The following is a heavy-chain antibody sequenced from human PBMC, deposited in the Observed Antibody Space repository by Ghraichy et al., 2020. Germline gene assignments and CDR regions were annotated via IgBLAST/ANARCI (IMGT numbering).Heavy chain of an antibody. V-gene: IGHV4-59*01. J-gene: IGHJ6*03. CDR3: ARGLNSGHYYYYYDMDV. Sequence: ESLNISCTVSGGSISSYYWNWIRQPPGRGLEWIGYIYYNGNTNYNPSLKSRVTISKDTSNNQFSLRLSSVTAADTAVYYCARGLNSGHYYYYYDMDVWGKGTTVTVSS. D-gene: IGHD1-26*01. CDR1: GGSISSYY. CDR2: IYYNGNT.